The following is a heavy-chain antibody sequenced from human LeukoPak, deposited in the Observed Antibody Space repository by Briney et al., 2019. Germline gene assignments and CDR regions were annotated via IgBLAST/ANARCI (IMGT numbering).Heavy chain of an antibody. V-gene: IGHV1-2*02. CDR2: INPNSGDT. J-gene: IGHJ4*02. CDR1: GYTFIGYY. CDR3: ARDRTHDYGDYSSY. D-gene: IGHD4-17*01. Sequence: ASVKVSCKASGYTFIGYYVHWVRQAPGQGLEWMGWINPNSGDTNYAQKFQGRVTMTRDTSISTAYMELSSLRSDDTAVYFCARDRTHDYGDYSSYWGQGTLVTVSS.